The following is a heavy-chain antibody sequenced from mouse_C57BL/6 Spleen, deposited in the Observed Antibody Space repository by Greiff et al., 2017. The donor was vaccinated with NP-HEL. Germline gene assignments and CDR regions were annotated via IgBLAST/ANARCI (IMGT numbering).Heavy chain of an antibody. V-gene: IGHV1-80*01. CDR3: ARSGYYYGIAMDY. Sequence: VQLQESGAELVKPGASVKISCKASGYAFSSYWMNWVKQRPGKGLERIGQIYPGDGDTNYNGKFKGKATLTADKSSSTAYMQLSSLTSEDSAVYFCARSGYYYGIAMDYWGQGTSVTVSS. D-gene: IGHD1-1*01. CDR2: IYPGDGDT. CDR1: GYAFSSYW. J-gene: IGHJ4*01.